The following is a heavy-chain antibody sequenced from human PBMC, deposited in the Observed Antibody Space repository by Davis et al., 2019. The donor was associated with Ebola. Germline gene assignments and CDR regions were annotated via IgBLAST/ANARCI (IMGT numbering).Heavy chain of an antibody. D-gene: IGHD4-17*01. CDR2: TIPIFGTA. CDR3: TTDPPQAPFHDYGDYVGAFDI. V-gene: IGHV1-69*06. J-gene: IGHJ3*02. Sequence: SVKVSCKASGGTFSSYAISWVRQAPGQGLEWMGGTIPIFGTANYAQKFQGRVTITADKSTSTAYMELSSLRSEDTAVYYCTTDPPQAPFHDYGDYVGAFDIWGQGTMVTVSS. CDR1: GGTFSSYA.